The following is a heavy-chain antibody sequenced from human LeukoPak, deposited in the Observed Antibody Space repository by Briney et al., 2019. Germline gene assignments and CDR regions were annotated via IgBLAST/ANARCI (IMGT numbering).Heavy chain of an antibody. J-gene: IGHJ6*03. Sequence: GGSLRLSCAASGFTFSSYSMNWVRQAPGKGLEWVSSISSSSSYIYYADSVKGRFTISRDNAKNSLYLQMNSLRAEDTAVYYCARKIQLDYYYYYYMDVWGKGTTVTVPS. CDR2: ISSSSSYI. D-gene: IGHD6-13*01. CDR3: ARKIQLDYYYYYYMDV. CDR1: GFTFSSYS. V-gene: IGHV3-21*01.